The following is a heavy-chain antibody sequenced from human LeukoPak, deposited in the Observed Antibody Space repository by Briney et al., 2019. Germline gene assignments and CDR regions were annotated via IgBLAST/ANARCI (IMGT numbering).Heavy chain of an antibody. CDR2: INPDSGVT. J-gene: IGHJ5*02. CDR3: ARDRYYTGGYCYGGAVDP. CDR1: GYTFSAYY. D-gene: IGHD2-21*02. V-gene: IGHV1-2*02. Sequence: ASVKGSCKASGYTFSAYYMHWVRQAPGQGLEWMGWINPDSGVTNYAQKFQGRVTMTRDTSISTAYMELGRLRSDDTAVYYCARDRYYTGGYCYGGAVDPWGQGTLVTVSS.